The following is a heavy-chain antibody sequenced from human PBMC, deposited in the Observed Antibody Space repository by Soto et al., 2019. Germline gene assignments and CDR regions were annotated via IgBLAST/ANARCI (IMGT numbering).Heavy chain of an antibody. J-gene: IGHJ5*02. CDR3: AKPRSSVQWPPVDP. Sequence: QVKLVESGGGVVQPGRSLRLSCAASGFTFSSYGMHWVRQAPGKGLEWVAVISPDGSNKDYADSVKGRFTISRDNSKNTLYRQMNSLRVEDSAVYYCAKPRSSVQWPPVDPWGHGTLVTVSS. V-gene: IGHV3-30*18. D-gene: IGHD6-19*01. CDR1: GFTFSSYG. CDR2: ISPDGSNK.